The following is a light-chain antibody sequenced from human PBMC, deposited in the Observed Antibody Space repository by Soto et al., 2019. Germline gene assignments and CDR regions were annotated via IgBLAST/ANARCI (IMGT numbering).Light chain of an antibody. CDR1: SSDVGAYNH. Sequence: QSALTQPASVSGSPGQSITISCTGTSSDVGAYNHVSWYQHHPGKAPKSMIYDVSNRPSGVSNRFSGSKSGNTASLTISGLQPEDEADYYCCSYTRSNTGVFGGGTKLTVL. J-gene: IGLJ3*02. V-gene: IGLV2-14*01. CDR3: CSYTRSNTGV. CDR2: DVS.